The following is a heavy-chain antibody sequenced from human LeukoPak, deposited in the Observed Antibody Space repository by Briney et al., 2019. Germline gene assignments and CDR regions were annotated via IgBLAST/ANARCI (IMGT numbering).Heavy chain of an antibody. CDR3: ARMYCGGDCYNNWFDP. J-gene: IGHJ5*02. Sequence: TGGSQRLSCAASGFTFSSYAMSWVRQAPGKGLEWVSAISGSGGSTYYADSVKGRFTISRDNSKNTLYLQMNSLRAEDTAVYYCARMYCGGDCYNNWFDPWGQGTLVTVSS. CDR2: ISGSGGST. D-gene: IGHD2-21*02. CDR1: GFTFSSYA. V-gene: IGHV3-23*01.